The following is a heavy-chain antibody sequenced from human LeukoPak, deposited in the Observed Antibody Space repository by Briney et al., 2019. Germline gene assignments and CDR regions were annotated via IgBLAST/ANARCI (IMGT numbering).Heavy chain of an antibody. CDR3: ARVDFWSGYSYYFDY. CDR2: ISYDGSNK. J-gene: IGHJ4*02. V-gene: IGHV3-30*14. Sequence: PGGSLRLSCAASGFTFSSYAMHWVRQAPGKGLEWVAVISYDGSNKYYADSVKGRFTISRDNSKNTLYLQMNSLRAEDTAVYYCARVDFWSGYSYYFDYWGQGTLVTVSS. CDR1: GFTFSSYA. D-gene: IGHD3-3*01.